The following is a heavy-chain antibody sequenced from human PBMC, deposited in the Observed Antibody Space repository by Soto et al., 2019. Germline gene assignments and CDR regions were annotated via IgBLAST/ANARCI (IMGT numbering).Heavy chain of an antibody. CDR2: IIPIFGTA. D-gene: IGHD2-21*02. CDR3: ARVRFDYCGGDCLYYFDY. V-gene: IGHV1-69*01. Sequence: QVQLVQSGAEVKKPGSSVKVSCKASGGTFSSYAISWVRQAPGQGLEWMGGIIPIFGTANYAQKFQGRVTITADESTSTAYMELSSLRSEDTAVYYCARVRFDYCGGDCLYYFDYWGQGTLVTVSS. J-gene: IGHJ4*02. CDR1: GGTFSSYA.